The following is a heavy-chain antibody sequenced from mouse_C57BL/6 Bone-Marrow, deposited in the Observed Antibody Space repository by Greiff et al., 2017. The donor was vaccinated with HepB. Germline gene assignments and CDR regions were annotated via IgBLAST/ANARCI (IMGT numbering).Heavy chain of an antibody. CDR2: ISSGGSYN. Sequence: EVKVVESGGDLVKPGGSLKLSCAASGFTFSSYGMSWVRQTPDKRLEWVATISSGGSYNYYPDSVKGRFTISRDNAKNTLYLQMSSLKSEDTAMYYCARHGANWDWYFDVWGTGTTVTVSS. CDR1: GFTFSSYG. J-gene: IGHJ1*03. CDR3: ARHGANWDWYFDV. D-gene: IGHD4-1*01. V-gene: IGHV5-6*01.